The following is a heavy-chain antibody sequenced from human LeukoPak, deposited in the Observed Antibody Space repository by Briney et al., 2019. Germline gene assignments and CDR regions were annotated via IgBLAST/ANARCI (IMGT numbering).Heavy chain of an antibody. V-gene: IGHV4-61*02. Sequence: PSETLSLTCTVSGGSISSGSYYWSWIRQPAGKGQEWIGRIYTSGSTNYNPSLKSRVTISVDTSKNQFSLKLSSVTAADTAVYYCARGVVVAARNWFDPWGQGTLVTVSS. CDR2: IYTSGST. CDR1: GGSISSGSYY. CDR3: ARGVVVAARNWFDP. J-gene: IGHJ5*02. D-gene: IGHD2-15*01.